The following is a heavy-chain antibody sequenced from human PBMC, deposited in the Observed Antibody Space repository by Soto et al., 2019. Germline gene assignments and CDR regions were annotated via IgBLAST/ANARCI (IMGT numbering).Heavy chain of an antibody. J-gene: IGHJ5*02. D-gene: IGHD2-2*01. Sequence: EVQLLESGGGLVQPGGSLRLSCAVSGFSFSTYAMSWVRQAPGKGLEWVSGIRAGGGNTYYADSVRGRLTISRDNSKDTLYLHITSLRAEDTAFYYCAKHAEYQLVSWFDPWGQGTLVTVSS. CDR1: GFSFSTYA. CDR3: AKHAEYQLVSWFDP. CDR2: IRAGGGNT. V-gene: IGHV3-23*01.